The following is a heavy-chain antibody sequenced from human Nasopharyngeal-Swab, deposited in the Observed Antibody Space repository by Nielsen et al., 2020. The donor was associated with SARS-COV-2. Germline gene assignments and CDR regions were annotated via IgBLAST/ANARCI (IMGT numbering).Heavy chain of an antibody. V-gene: IGHV3-30-3*01. J-gene: IGHJ4*02. D-gene: IGHD6-19*01. CDR1: GFTFSSYA. CDR2: ISYDGSNK. Sequence: GESLKISCAASGFTFSSYAMHWVRQAPGKGLGWVAVISYDGSNKYYADSVKGRFTISSDNSKNTLYLQMNSLRAEDTAVYYCARDQGAVAGWGGSGYDYWGQGTLVTVSS. CDR3: ARDQGAVAGWGGSGYDY.